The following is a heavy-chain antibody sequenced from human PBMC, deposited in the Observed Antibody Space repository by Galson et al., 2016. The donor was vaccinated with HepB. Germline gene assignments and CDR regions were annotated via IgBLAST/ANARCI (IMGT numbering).Heavy chain of an antibody. J-gene: IGHJ6*03. V-gene: IGHV3-21*06. Sequence: SLRLSCAASGFNLRNYMMDWVRLPPGKGLEWVSGISGNTDFTYYADSAKGRFTISRDNAKNLVFLEMNSLRGDDTAVYFCARDRVVQGARHHSYMDVWGKGVTVIDSS. CDR2: ISGNTDFT. D-gene: IGHD3-10*01. CDR3: ARDRVVQGARHHSYMDV. CDR1: GFNLRNYM.